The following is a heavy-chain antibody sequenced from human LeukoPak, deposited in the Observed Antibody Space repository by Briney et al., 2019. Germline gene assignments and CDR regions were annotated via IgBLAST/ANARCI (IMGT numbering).Heavy chain of an antibody. V-gene: IGHV3-74*01. D-gene: IGHD4-23*01. Sequence: PGGSLRLSCAASGFTFSSYWMHRVRHAPGKGLVWVSCIASDGSSTTYADSVKGRFSISSDNAKNTLYLQMNSLRVEDTAVYYCARGRPHGNDYWGQGTLVTVSP. CDR3: ARGRPHGNDY. J-gene: IGHJ4*02. CDR2: IASDGSST. CDR1: GFTFSSYW.